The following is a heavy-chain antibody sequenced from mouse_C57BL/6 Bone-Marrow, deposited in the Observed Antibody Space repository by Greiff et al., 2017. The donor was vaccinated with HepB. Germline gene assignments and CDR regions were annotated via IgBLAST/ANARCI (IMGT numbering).Heavy chain of an antibody. J-gene: IGHJ4*01. CDR3: GRGYDLYYYAMDY. D-gene: IGHD2-2*01. Sequence: QVQLQQPGAELVMPGASVKLSCKASGYTFTSYWMHWVKQRPGQGLEWIGEIDPSDSYTNYNQKFKGKSTLTVDKSSSTAYMQLSSLTSEDSAVYYCGRGYDLYYYAMDYGGQGTSVTVSA. V-gene: IGHV1-69*01. CDR1: GYTFTSYW. CDR2: IDPSDSYT.